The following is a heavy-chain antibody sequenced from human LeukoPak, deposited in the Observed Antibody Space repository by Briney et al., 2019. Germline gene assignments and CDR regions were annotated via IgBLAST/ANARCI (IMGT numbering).Heavy chain of an antibody. V-gene: IGHV1-24*01. CDR2: FNPEDGES. J-gene: IGHJ4*02. Sequence: ASVKVSCKVSGYIFTELSMHWVRQAPGKWLEWMGGFNPEDGESFYAQKFQGRVTLTEDTSADTAYMELSSLTFEDTAVYYCATDGSGDYLNHWGQGTLITVSS. CDR3: ATDGSGDYLNH. CDR1: GYIFTELS. D-gene: IGHD4-17*01.